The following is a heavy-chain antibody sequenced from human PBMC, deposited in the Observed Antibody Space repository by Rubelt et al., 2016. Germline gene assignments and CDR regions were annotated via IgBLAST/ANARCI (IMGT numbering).Heavy chain of an antibody. CDR3: ARGSTLLS. J-gene: IGHJ5*02. D-gene: IGHD3-10*01. CDR2: IKSEPDGVTSDFARGS. Sequence: RNYGMHWVRQAPGKGLEWLGRIKSEPDGVTSDFARGSDYAPSVRGRFTISRDDWKKLFYLLMENLGVDNPATYYCARGSTLLSWGQGTLVTVS. CDR1: RNYG. V-gene: IGHV3-15*01.